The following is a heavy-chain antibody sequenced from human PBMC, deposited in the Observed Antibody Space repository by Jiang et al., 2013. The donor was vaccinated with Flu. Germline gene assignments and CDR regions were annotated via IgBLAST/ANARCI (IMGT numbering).Heavy chain of an antibody. J-gene: IGHJ5*02. V-gene: IGHV4-59*01. CDR2: SITWEH. D-gene: IGHD3-10*01. Sequence: SWIRQPHGRDWSGLGISITWEHQLQPSLKSRVTISVDTSKNQFSLKLSSVTAADTAVYYCARIEVAGGIRDNWFDPWGQGTLVTVSS. CDR3: ARIEVAGGIRDNWFDP.